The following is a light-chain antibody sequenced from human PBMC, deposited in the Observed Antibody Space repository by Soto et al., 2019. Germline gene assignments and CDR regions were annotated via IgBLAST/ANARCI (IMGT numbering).Light chain of an antibody. Sequence: IQLTQSPSSLSASVGDRVTITCQASQDISSYLGWYQQKPGKAPKLLIYAASTLQSGVPSRFSGSGSGTDFTLTINSLQPEDFATYFCQQLNNYPSTFGGGTKVEIK. CDR1: QDISSY. V-gene: IGKV1-9*01. CDR2: AAS. J-gene: IGKJ4*01. CDR3: QQLNNYPST.